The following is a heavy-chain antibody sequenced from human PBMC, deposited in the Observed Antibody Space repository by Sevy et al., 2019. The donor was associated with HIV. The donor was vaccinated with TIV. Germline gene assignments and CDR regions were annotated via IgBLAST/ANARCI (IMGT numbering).Heavy chain of an antibody. Sequence: GGSLRLSCAASGFTFSSYGMHWVRQAPGKGLEWVAVISYDGSNKYYADSVKGGVTISRDNSKNTLYLQMNSLRAEDTAVYYCAKEHRAATVTTHYYYYYGMDVWGQGTTVTVSS. CDR1: GFTFSSYG. J-gene: IGHJ6*02. CDR2: ISYDGSNK. D-gene: IGHD4-17*01. CDR3: AKEHRAATVTTHYYYYYGMDV. V-gene: IGHV3-30*18.